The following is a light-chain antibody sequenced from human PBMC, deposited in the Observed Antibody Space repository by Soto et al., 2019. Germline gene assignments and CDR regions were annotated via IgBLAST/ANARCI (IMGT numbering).Light chain of an antibody. J-gene: IGKJ4*01. CDR2: SES. V-gene: IGKV1-27*01. CDR1: QGISCY. CDR3: QRTSNAPPLP. Sequence: DLQLTQSPSSLSASVGDRVTITCRVSQGISCYLNWYRQKPGKVPKRLIYSESNLQSGVPSRVSGSRSETNYTLTINNLQPEDVATYYSQRTSNAPPLPFVGGTKVEIK.